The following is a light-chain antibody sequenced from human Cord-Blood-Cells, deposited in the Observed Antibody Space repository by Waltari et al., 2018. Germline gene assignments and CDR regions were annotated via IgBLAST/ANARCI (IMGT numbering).Light chain of an antibody. J-gene: IGKJ1*01. CDR2: GAS. V-gene: IGKV3-20*01. CDR1: QSVSSSY. Sequence: EIVLTQSPGTLSLSPGERATLSCRASQSVSSSYLAWYQQKPGQAPRLLIYGASSRVTGIPDRFSGSGSGTDFTLTISRLEPEDFAVNYCQQYGSSPTWTFGQGTKVEIK. CDR3: QQYGSSPTWT.